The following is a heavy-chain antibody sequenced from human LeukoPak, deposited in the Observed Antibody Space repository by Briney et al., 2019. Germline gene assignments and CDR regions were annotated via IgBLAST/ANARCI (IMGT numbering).Heavy chain of an antibody. CDR2: ISSSGSTI. CDR3: ARDHHPLLWFGELQRVPNWFDP. V-gene: IGHV3-48*03. Sequence: PGGSLRLSCATSGFTFSSYEMNWVRQAPGKGLEWVSYISSSGSTIYYADSVKGRFTISRDNAKNSLYLQMNSLRAEDTAVYYCARDHHPLLWFGELQRVPNWFDPWGQGTLVTVSS. J-gene: IGHJ5*02. D-gene: IGHD3-10*01. CDR1: GFTFSSYE.